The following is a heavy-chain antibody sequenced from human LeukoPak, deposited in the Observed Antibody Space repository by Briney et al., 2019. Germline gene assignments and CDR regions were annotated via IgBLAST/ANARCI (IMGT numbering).Heavy chain of an antibody. CDR3: ARDAYVGATDY. CDR2: ITSSGTYI. D-gene: IGHD1-26*01. Sequence: GGSLRLSCAASGFTFNNYNMNWVRQAPGKALEWVSSITSSGTYIFYADSVKGRFTISRDNAKNSLYLQMDSLRAEDTAVYYCARDAYVGATDYWGQGTLVTVSS. V-gene: IGHV3-21*01. J-gene: IGHJ4*02. CDR1: GFTFNNYN.